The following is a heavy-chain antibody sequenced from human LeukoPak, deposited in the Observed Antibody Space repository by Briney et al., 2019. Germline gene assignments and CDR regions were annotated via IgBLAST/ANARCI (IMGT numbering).Heavy chain of an antibody. Sequence: ASVKVSCKASGGTFSSYAISWVRQAPGQGLEWMGGIIPIFGTANYAQKFQGRVTITADESASTAYMELSSLRSEDTAVYYCARGISHSTGSIDYWGQGTLVTVSS. J-gene: IGHJ4*02. CDR1: GGTFSSYA. CDR2: IIPIFGTA. V-gene: IGHV1-69*13. D-gene: IGHD6-19*01. CDR3: ARGISHSTGSIDY.